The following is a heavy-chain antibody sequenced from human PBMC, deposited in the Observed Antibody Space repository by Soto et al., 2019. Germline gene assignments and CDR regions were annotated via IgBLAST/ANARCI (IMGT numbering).Heavy chain of an antibody. V-gene: IGHV1-2*04. D-gene: IGHD3-3*01. CDR2: INPNSGGT. Sequence: ASVKVSCKASGYTFTGYYMHWVRQAPGQGLEWMGWINPNSGGTNYAQKFQGWVTMTRDTSISTAYMELSRLRSDDTAVYYCARGRVIFGVVIITPNWFDLWGQGTLVTVSS. CDR3: ARGRVIFGVVIITPNWFDL. CDR1: GYTFTGYY. J-gene: IGHJ5*02.